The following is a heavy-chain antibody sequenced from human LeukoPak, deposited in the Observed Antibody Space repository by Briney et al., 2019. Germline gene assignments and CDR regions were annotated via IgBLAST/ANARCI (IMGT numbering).Heavy chain of an antibody. J-gene: IGHJ4*02. CDR2: IYYSGST. V-gene: IGHV4-39*01. Sequence: SETLSLTCTVSGGSISSSSYYWGWIRQPPGKGLEWIGSIYYSGSTYCNPSLKSRVTISVDTSKNQFSLKLSSVTAADTAVYYCARHNGRYYYDSSGYFDYWGQGTLVTVSS. D-gene: IGHD3-22*01. CDR3: ARHNGRYYYDSSGYFDY. CDR1: GGSISSSSYY.